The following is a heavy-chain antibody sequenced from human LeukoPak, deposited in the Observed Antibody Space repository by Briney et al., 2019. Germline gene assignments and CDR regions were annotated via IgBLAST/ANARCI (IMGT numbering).Heavy chain of an antibody. CDR2: IRGSGGST. CDR3: AKVGSDYYYYFYMDV. J-gene: IGHJ6*03. Sequence: PGGSLRLSCAASGFTFSTYSMNWVRQAPGKWLEWVSSIRGSGGSTYYADSVKGRFTISRDNSKNTLFLQMNNLRAEDTAVYYCAKVGSDYYYYFYMDVWGKGTTVTVSS. CDR1: GFTFSTYS. V-gene: IGHV3-23*01.